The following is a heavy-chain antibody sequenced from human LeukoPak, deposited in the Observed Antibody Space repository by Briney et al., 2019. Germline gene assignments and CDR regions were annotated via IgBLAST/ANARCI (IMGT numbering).Heavy chain of an antibody. CDR1: GFTFSSYW. Sequence: GGSLRLSCVDSGFTFSSYWMSWVRQAPGKGLEWVANIKQDGSEKYYVDSVKGRFTISRDNAKNSLYLQMNSLRAEDTAVYYCARAGGGVFGYWGQGTLVTVSS. CDR3: ARAGGGVFGY. V-gene: IGHV3-7*03. CDR2: IKQDGSEK. D-gene: IGHD3-16*01. J-gene: IGHJ4*02.